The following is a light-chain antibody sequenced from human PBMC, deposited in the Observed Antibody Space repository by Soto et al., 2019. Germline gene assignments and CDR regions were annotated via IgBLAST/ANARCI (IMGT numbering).Light chain of an antibody. CDR2: DVN. CDR3: RSYISTSTYV. V-gene: IGLV2-14*01. J-gene: IGLJ1*01. CDR1: SSDVGAYDY. Sequence: QSALTQPASVSGSPGQSITISCTGTSSDVGAYDYVSWYQQHPGKAPKLMIYDVNDRPSGVCDRFSGSKSGNTASLTISGLQADDEADYYCRSYISTSTYVFGAGTKLTVL.